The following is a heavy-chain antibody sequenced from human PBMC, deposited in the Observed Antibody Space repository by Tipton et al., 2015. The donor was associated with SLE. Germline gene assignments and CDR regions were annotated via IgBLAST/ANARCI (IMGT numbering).Heavy chain of an antibody. CDR1: GGSISSGGYY. D-gene: IGHD6-19*01. Sequence: TLSLTCTVSGGSISSGGYYWSWIRQHPGKGLEWIGYIYYSGSTYYNPSLKSRVTISVDTSKNQFSLKLSSVTAADTAVYYCAIAVAGTLFFDYWGQGALVTVSS. J-gene: IGHJ4*02. CDR3: AIAVAGTLFFDY. V-gene: IGHV4-31*03. CDR2: IYYSGST.